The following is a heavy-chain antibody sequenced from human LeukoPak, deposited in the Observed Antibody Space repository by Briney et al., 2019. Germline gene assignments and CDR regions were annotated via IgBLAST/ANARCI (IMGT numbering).Heavy chain of an antibody. CDR1: GFTFSNFA. CDR3: AKSPAVDAAFDI. CDR2: ISGSGGST. J-gene: IGHJ3*02. Sequence: GGSLRLSCAASGFTFSNFAVSWVRQAPGKGPEWVSGISGSGGSTYYADSVKGRFTISRDNSKNTLYLQMNSLRAEDTAVYYCAKSPAVDAAFDIWGQGTMVTVSS. V-gene: IGHV3-23*01. D-gene: IGHD4-23*01.